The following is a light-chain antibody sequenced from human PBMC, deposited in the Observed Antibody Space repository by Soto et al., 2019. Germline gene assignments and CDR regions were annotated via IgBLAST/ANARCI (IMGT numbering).Light chain of an antibody. CDR2: DVS. V-gene: IGKV3-11*01. J-gene: IGKJ1*01. CDR1: QSVTSS. CDR3: QHYYNWPRT. Sequence: EIVLTQSPATLSLSPGDRATLSCRASQSVTSSLAWFQQKPGQAPRLLIYDVSRRATAIPARFSGSGSGTDFTLTISSLQSEDFAVYYCQHYYNWPRTFGQGTKVDIK.